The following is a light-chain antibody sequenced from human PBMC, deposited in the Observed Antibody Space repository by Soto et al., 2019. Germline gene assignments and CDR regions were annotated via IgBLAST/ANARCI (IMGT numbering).Light chain of an antibody. J-gene: IGKJ1*01. V-gene: IGKV3-15*01. Sequence: EIVMTQSPGTLSMSPGERATLSCRASQSVSSNLAWYQLKPGQAPRLLIYGASTRATGIPARFSGSGFGTEFTLTISSLQSEDFAFYYCQQYNDWPQTFGQGTKV. CDR3: QQYNDWPQT. CDR2: GAS. CDR1: QSVSSN.